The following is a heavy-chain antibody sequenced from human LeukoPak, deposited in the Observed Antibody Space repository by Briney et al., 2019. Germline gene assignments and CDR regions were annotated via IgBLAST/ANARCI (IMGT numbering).Heavy chain of an antibody. CDR1: GGTFSSYA. D-gene: IGHD3-3*01. CDR2: IIPIFGTA. J-gene: IGHJ4*02. V-gene: IGHV1-69*01. CDR3: ARVASRRDFTIFGIVY. Sequence: ASVKVSCKASGGTFSSYAISWVRQAPGQGLEWMGGIIPIFGTANYAQKFQGRVTITADESTSTAYMELSSLRSEDTAVYYCARVASRRDFTIFGIVYWGQGTLVTVSS.